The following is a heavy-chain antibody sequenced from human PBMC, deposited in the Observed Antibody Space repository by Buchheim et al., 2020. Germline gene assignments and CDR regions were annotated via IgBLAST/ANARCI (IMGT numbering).Heavy chain of an antibody. V-gene: IGHV3-30*04. CDR3: ARGRRRQQQAQTNFDY. D-gene: IGHD6-13*01. CDR2: ISYDGSNK. J-gene: IGHJ4*02. CDR1: GFTFSSYA. Sequence: QVQLVESGGGVVQPGRSLRLSCAASGFTFSSYAMHWVRQAPGKGLEWVAVISYDGSNKYYADSVKGRFTVSRDNSKNTLYLQMNSLRAEDTAVYYCARGRRRQQQAQTNFDYWGQGTL.